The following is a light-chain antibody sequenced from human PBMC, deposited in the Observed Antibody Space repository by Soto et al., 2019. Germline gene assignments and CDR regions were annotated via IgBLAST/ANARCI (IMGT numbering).Light chain of an antibody. J-gene: IGKJ4*01. V-gene: IGKV3-11*01. CDR1: QSVSSY. Sequence: EIVLTQSPATLSLSPGERATLSGSASQSVSSYLAWYQQKPGQAPRLLIYDASNRATGIPARFSGSGSGTDFTLTISSLEPEDFAVYYCQQRSNWLTFGGGTKVDNK. CDR2: DAS. CDR3: QQRSNWLT.